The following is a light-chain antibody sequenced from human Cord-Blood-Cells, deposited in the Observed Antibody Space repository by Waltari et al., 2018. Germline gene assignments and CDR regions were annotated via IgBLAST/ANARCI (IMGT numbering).Light chain of an antibody. CDR1: PSVLYSSNNKNY. V-gene: IGKV4-1*01. CDR2: WAS. J-gene: IGKJ1*01. CDR3: QQYYSTPRT. Sequence: DIVMTQSPDSLAVSLGERATIHCKYSPSVLYSSNNKNYLAWYQQKPGQPPKLLIYWASTRESGVPDRFSGSGSGTDFTLTISSLQAEDVAVYYCQQYYSTPRTFGQGTKVEIK.